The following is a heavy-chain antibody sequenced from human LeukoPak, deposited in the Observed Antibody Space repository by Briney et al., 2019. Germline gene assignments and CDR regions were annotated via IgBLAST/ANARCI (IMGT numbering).Heavy chain of an antibody. D-gene: IGHD3-10*02. CDR3: AELGITMIGGV. V-gene: IGHV3-21*01. Sequence: PGGSLRLSCAASRFTFSSYSMNWVRQAPGKGLEWVSSISSSSSYIYSADSVKGRFTISRDNAKNSLYLQMNSLRAEDTAVYYCAELGITMIGGVWGKGTTVTISS. CDR1: RFTFSSYS. J-gene: IGHJ6*04. CDR2: ISSSSSYI.